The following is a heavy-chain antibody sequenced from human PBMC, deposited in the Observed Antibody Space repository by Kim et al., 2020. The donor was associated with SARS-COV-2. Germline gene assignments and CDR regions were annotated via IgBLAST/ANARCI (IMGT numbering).Heavy chain of an antibody. CDR1: GGPISSGGYY. V-gene: IGHV4-31*03. CDR2: MYYTGST. J-gene: IGHJ3*02. Sequence: SETLSLTCTVSGGPISSGGYYWSWIRQHPGKGLEWIGYMYYTGSTYYNPSLKSRLTISVDTSKNQFSLKLSSVTAADTAVYYCAGFHHPEDGFKNDAFDIWGQGTMVTVSS. CDR3: AGFHHPEDGFKNDAFDI. D-gene: IGHD2-15*01.